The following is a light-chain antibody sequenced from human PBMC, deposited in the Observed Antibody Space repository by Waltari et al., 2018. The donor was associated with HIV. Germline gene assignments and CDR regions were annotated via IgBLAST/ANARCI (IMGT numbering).Light chain of an antibody. CDR2: HDI. V-gene: IGLV3-21*01. J-gene: IGLJ2*01. CDR3: QAWDSSTVV. Sequence: SYVLTQPPSVSVAPGKTARITCGGNNIGNKNVHWYQQKPGQAPVLVIYHDIQRPSGIPERFSGSNSGNTATLTISGTQAMDEADYYCQAWDSSTVVFGGGTKLTVL. CDR1: NIGNKN.